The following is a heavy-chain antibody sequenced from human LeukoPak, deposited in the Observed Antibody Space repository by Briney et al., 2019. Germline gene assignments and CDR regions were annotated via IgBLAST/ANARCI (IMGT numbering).Heavy chain of an antibody. CDR1: GFKFSNNA. V-gene: IGHV3-30-3*01. Sequence: PGGSLRLSCAVSGFKFSNNAMDWVRQAPGKGLEWVAVISYDGNNKYYADSVKGRFTISRDTSKNTLYLQMNSLRTEDTAVYYCARSGGLQKFDYWGQGTLVTVSS. CDR2: ISYDGNNK. D-gene: IGHD4-11*01. CDR3: ARSGGLQKFDY. J-gene: IGHJ4*02.